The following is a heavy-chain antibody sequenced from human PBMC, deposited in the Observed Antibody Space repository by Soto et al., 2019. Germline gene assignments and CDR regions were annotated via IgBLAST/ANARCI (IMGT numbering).Heavy chain of an antibody. CDR1: GFTFSNYG. D-gene: IGHD2-8*01. V-gene: IGHV1-18*01. CDR3: ARDIESVTAKHFFYYYAMDV. J-gene: IGHJ6*02. CDR2: VSANNGHT. Sequence: ASVKVSCKASGFTFSNYGLNWVRQAPGQGLEWMGWVSANNGHTNYAQNLQGRVSMTTDTSTSTAYMELRGLTFDDTAVYYCARDIESVTAKHFFYYYAMDVWGQGTTVTVSS.